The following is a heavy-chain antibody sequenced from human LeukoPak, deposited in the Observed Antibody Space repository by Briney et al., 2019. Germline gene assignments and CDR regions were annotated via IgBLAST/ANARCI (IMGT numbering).Heavy chain of an antibody. Sequence: SETLSLTCTVSGASISSGGYYWTWIRQHPGKGPEWIGYIYYSGSTYFNPSLKTRATMSVDTSKNQFSLKLTSVTAADTAVYYCARGRDGGNYTPLDLWGQGTLVTVSS. V-gene: IGHV4-31*03. CDR1: GASISSGGYY. D-gene: IGHD4-23*01. CDR2: IYYSGST. J-gene: IGHJ5*02. CDR3: ARGRDGGNYTPLDL.